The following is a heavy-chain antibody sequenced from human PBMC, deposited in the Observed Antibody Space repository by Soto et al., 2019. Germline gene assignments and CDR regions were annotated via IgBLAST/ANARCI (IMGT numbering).Heavy chain of an antibody. J-gene: IGHJ5*01. CDR2: IGNSGDIS. Sequence: EVHLLESGGGLLQPGGSLRLSCSASGFDFSSHTMIWVRQAPGKGLEWVASIGNSGDISNYGDSVKGRFTISRDNSKNTLELQMNGLRDEDTALYFCARRQVGATDAKSRFDSWGQRTLVTVSS. D-gene: IGHD1-26*01. V-gene: IGHV3-23*01. CDR3: ARRQVGATDAKSRFDS. CDR1: GFDFSSHT.